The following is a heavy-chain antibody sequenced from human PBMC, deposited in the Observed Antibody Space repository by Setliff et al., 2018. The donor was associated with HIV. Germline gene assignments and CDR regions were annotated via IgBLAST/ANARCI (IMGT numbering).Heavy chain of an antibody. CDR2: IYWNNNK. CDR3: AYSGRQLRGPYFDF. CDR1: GLSLSTSGVG. D-gene: IGHD1-1*01. V-gene: IGHV2-5*01. Sequence: SGPTREPTQTLTLTCTFSGLSLSTSGVGVGWIRQSPGKAPEWLAFIYWNNNKHYSTSLKTRLTVTKDTSKNRVVFTMTNMGPVDTATYYCAYSGRQLRGPYFDFWGQGTPVTVSS. J-gene: IGHJ4*02.